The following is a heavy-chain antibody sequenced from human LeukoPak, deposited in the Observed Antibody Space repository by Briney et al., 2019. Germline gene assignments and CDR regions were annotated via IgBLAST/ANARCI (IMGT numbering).Heavy chain of an antibody. CDR3: AREGENSNYAVFDY. V-gene: IGHV4-4*07. J-gene: IGHJ4*02. D-gene: IGHD4-4*01. CDR1: GGSISSYY. Sequence: ETLSLTCTVSGGSISSYYWSWIRQPAGKGLEWIGRIYTSGSTNYNPSLKSRVTMSVDTSKNQFSLKLSSVTAADTAVYYCAREGENSNYAVFDYWGQGTLVTVSS. CDR2: IYTSGST.